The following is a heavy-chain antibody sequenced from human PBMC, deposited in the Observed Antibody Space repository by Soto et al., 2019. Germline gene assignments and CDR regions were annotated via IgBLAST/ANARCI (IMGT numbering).Heavy chain of an antibody. Sequence: QVQLVQSGAELTKPGSSVRVSCKASGGTFNNYAVHRVRQAPGQGLEWMGGIIPKFSTSSSAQKFQGRVTMNVDSSTNTAYMELISLRSEDTALYYCARGGIGSQSYAFDIWGQGTAVTVSS. CDR3: ARGGIGSQSYAFDI. CDR2: IIPKFSTS. J-gene: IGHJ3*02. V-gene: IGHV1-69*06. CDR1: GGTFNNYA. D-gene: IGHD1-26*01.